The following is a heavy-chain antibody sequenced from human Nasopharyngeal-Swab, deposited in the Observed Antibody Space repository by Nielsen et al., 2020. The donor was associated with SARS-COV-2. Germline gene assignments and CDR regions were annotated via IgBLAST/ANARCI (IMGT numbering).Heavy chain of an antibody. J-gene: IGHJ5*02. Sequence: ASVKVSCKVSGYTLTELSMHWVRQAPGKGLEWMGGFDPEDGETIYAQKFQGRVTMTEDTSTDTAYMELSSLRSEDTAVYYCSTGPVQLVLGWFDPWGQGTLVTVSS. CDR3: STGPVQLVLGWFDP. CDR2: FDPEDGET. V-gene: IGHV1-24*01. D-gene: IGHD6-13*01. CDR1: GYTLTELS.